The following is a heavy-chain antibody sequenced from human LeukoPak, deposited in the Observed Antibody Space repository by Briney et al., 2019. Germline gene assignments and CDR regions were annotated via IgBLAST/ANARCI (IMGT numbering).Heavy chain of an antibody. CDR2: INRRERS. D-gene: IGHD1-26*01. CDR1: GGSFSGFY. CDR3: ARQLYWDGIDI. J-gene: IGHJ3*02. V-gene: IGHV4-34*01. Sequence: SETLSLTCAVTGGSFSGFYGSWLRQPPGKGLEWIGEINRRERSTYNPSLDSRVSISVDTSKNQFSLTLSSVTAADTSVYYCARQLYWDGIDIWGQGTMVIVSS.